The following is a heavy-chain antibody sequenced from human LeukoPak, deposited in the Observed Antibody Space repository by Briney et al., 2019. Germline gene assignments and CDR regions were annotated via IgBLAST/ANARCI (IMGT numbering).Heavy chain of an antibody. Sequence: GESLKISCKGSGYSFTSYWIGWVRQMPGKGLEWMGIIYPGDSDTSYSPSFQGQVTISADKSISTAYLQWSSLKASDTAMCYCATRDCSSTSCNGGWFDYWGQGTLVTVSS. CDR2: IYPGDSDT. CDR1: GYSFTSYW. D-gene: IGHD2-2*01. CDR3: ATRDCSSTSCNGGWFDY. V-gene: IGHV5-51*01. J-gene: IGHJ4*02.